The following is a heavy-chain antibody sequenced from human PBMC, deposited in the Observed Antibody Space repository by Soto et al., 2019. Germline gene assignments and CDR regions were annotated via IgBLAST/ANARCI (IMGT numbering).Heavy chain of an antibody. CDR2: VHSDGSST. Sequence: GGSLRLSCAASGFTFSYYWMHWGRQAPGQGLVWVSRVHSDGSSTTYADSVKGRFTISRDNAKNTVYLQMNSLRAEDTAVYYCARGDKGALALSAQGTTVPVSS. V-gene: IGHV3-74*01. J-gene: IGHJ3*01. D-gene: IGHD2-21*02. CDR3: ARGDKGALAL. CDR1: GFTFSYYW.